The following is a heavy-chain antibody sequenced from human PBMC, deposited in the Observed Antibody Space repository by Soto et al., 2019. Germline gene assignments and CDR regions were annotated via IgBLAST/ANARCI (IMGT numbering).Heavy chain of an antibody. CDR1: GACIRSSDYY. CDR3: VSGGRWETPQDY. V-gene: IGHV4-39*01. CDR2: IYYTGST. J-gene: IGHJ4*02. Sequence: PSGTLSLTCTVAGACIRSSDYYWAWIRKPPGKGLEWTGSIYYTGSTYYTPSLKSRVSISADTSKNQFSLKLPSVTAPDTAVYHCVSGGRWETPQDYWGQGTLVT. D-gene: IGHD1-26*01.